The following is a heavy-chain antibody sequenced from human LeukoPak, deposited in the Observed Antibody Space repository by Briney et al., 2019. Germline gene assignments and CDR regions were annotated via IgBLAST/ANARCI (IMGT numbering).Heavy chain of an antibody. CDR2: INHSGST. Sequence: PSETLSLTCAVYGGSFSGYYWSWIRQPPGKGLEWIGEINHSGSTNYNPSLKSRVTISVDTSKNQFSLKLSSVTAADTAVYYCARHAWLGSGWEVPIHYFDYWGQGTLVTVSS. V-gene: IGHV4-34*01. J-gene: IGHJ4*02. CDR1: GGSFSGYY. D-gene: IGHD6-19*01. CDR3: ARHAWLGSGWEVPIHYFDY.